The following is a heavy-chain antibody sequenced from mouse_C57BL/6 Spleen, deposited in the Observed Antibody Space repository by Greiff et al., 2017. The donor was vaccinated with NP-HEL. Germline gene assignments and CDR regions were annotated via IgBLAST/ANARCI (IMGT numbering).Heavy chain of an antibody. V-gene: IGHV1-80*01. CDR1: GYAFSSYW. Sequence: VQLQQSGAELVKPGASVKISCKASGYAFSSYWMNWVKQRPGKGLEWIGQIYPGDGDTNYNGKFKGKATLTADKSSSTAYMQLSSLTSEDSAVYFCAIFDYDYDEDDGDCDYWGQGTTLTVSS. CDR3: AIFDYDYDEDDGDCDY. D-gene: IGHD2-4*01. CDR2: IYPGDGDT. J-gene: IGHJ2*01.